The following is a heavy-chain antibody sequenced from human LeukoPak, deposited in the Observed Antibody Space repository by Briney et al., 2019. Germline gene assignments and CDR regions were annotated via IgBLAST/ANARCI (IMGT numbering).Heavy chain of an antibody. CDR2: ISGSGAST. D-gene: IGHD3-9*01. CDR1: GFAFSSYA. J-gene: IGHJ3*02. V-gene: IGHV3-23*01. Sequence: PGGSLRLSCAASGFAFSSYAMTWVRQAPGKGLEWVSDISGSGASTYYADSVKGRFTISRDNSKNTLYLQMNSLRAEDTAVYYCARETYYDILTGYIGAFDIWGQGTMVTVSS. CDR3: ARETYYDILTGYIGAFDI.